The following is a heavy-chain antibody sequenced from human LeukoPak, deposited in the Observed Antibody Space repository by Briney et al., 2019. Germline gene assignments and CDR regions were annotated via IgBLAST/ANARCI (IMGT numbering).Heavy chain of an antibody. CDR1: GFTFGDYA. CDR2: IRSKAYGGTT. D-gene: IGHD3-10*01. Sequence: KPGRSLRLSCTASGFTFGDYAMSWFPQAPGKGLEWLGFIRSKAYGGTTEYAASVRGRFTISRDDSESIAYLQMNSLKTEDTAVYYCARDSLYYYGSGSYYPDYWGQGTLVTVSS. CDR3: ARDSLYYYGSGSYYPDY. V-gene: IGHV3-49*05. J-gene: IGHJ4*02.